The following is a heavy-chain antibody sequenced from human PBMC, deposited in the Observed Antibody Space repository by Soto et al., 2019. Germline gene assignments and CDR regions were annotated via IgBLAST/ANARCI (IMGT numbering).Heavy chain of an antibody. CDR2: IWYDGSNK. CDR1: GFTFSSYG. J-gene: IGHJ5*02. Sequence: QVQLVESGGGVVQPGRSLRLSCAASGFTFSSYGMHWVRQAPGKGLEWVAVIWYDGSNKYYADSVKGRFTISRDNSKNTLYLQMNSLRAEDTAVYYCASEADYGDYMNWFDPWGQGTLVTVSS. V-gene: IGHV3-33*01. CDR3: ASEADYGDYMNWFDP. D-gene: IGHD4-17*01.